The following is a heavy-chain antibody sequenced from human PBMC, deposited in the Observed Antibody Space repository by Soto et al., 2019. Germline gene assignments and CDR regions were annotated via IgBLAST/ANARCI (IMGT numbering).Heavy chain of an antibody. J-gene: IGHJ3*02. CDR1: GGTFSSYA. D-gene: IGHD2-2*01. CDR2: IIPIFGTA. V-gene: IGHV1-69*13. Sequence: ASVKVSCKASGGTFSSYAISWVRQAPGQGLEWMGGIIPIFGTANYAQKFQGRVTITADESTSTAYMELSSLRSEDTAVYYCARAHDQLLFRCAFDIWGQGTMVTV. CDR3: ARAHDQLLFRCAFDI.